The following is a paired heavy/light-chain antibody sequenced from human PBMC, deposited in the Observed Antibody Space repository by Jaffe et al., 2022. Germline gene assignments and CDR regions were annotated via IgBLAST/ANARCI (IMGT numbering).Light chain of an antibody. V-gene: IGKV1-5*03. J-gene: IGKJ4*01. Sequence: DIQMTQSPSTLSASVGDRVTITCRASQSISSWLAWYQQKPGKAPKLLIYKASSLESGVPSRFSGSGSGTEFTLTISSLQPDDFATYYCQQYNSYALTFGGGTKVEIK. CDR2: KAS. CDR3: QQYNSYALT. CDR1: QSISSW.
Heavy chain of an antibody. J-gene: IGHJ6*03. CDR3: ARSRNAYAGYSSGWLPNYYMDV. CDR1: GGSISSGSYY. V-gene: IGHV4-61*02. CDR2: IYTSGST. Sequence: QVQLQESGPGLVKPSQTLSLTCTVSGGSISSGSYYWSWIRQPAGKGLEWIGRIYTSGSTNYNPSLKSRVTISVDTSKNQFSLKLSSVTAADTAVYYCARSRNAYAGYSSGWLPNYYMDVWGKGTTVTVSS. D-gene: IGHD6-19*01.